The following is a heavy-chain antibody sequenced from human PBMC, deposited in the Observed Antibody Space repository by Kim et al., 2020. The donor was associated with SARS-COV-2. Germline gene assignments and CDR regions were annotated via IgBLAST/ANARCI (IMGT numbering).Heavy chain of an antibody. Sequence: GGSLRLSCAASGFTFSSYSMNWVRQAPGKGLEWVSSISSSSSYIYYADSVKGRFTISRDNAKNSLYLQMNSLRAEDTAVYYCARDGVWFGELLVAFDIWGQGTMVTVSS. CDR1: GFTFSSYS. J-gene: IGHJ3*02. CDR2: ISSSSSYI. CDR3: ARDGVWFGELLVAFDI. V-gene: IGHV3-21*01. D-gene: IGHD3-10*01.